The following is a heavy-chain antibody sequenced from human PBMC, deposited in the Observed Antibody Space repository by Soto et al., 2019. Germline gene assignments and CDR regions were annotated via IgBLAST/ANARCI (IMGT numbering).Heavy chain of an antibody. Sequence: QVQLVESGGGVVQPGRSLRLSCAASGFTLSSHGMHWVRQAPGKGLEWVAVLSHDGSNKFYAVSVEGRFTISREDSKNTLYLQMNSLRAEDTAMYYCAKENTFADYWGQGTLVTVSP. CDR3: AKENTFADY. J-gene: IGHJ4*02. CDR1: GFTLSSHG. CDR2: LSHDGSNK. D-gene: IGHD2-2*02. V-gene: IGHV3-30*18.